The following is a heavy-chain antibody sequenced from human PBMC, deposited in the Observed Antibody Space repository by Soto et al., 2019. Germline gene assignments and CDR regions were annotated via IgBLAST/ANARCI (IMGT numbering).Heavy chain of an antibody. CDR1: GYTFTGYY. CDR3: ARDGYYYGSGSLSPTGGMDV. J-gene: IGHJ6*02. Sequence: QVQLVQSGAEVKKPGASVKVSCKASGYTFTGYYMHWVRQAPGQGLEWMGWINPNSGGTNYAQKLQGRVTMTRDTSISTAYMELSRLRSDDTAVYYCARDGYYYGSGSLSPTGGMDVWGQGTTVTVSS. CDR2: INPNSGGT. D-gene: IGHD3-10*01. V-gene: IGHV1-2*02.